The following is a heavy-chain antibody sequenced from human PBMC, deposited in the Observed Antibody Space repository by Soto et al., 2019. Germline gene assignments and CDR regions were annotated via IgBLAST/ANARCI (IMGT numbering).Heavy chain of an antibody. Sequence: GGSLRLSCAASGFTFSGYAMSWVRQAPGKGLEWVSGISNSADNTYYADSVKGRFTISRDNSKNRLYLQMNSLRAEDTAVYYCAKDFHYSTLLPFFDYWGQGTLVTVS. D-gene: IGHD2-2*01. J-gene: IGHJ4*02. CDR1: GFTFSGYA. V-gene: IGHV3-23*01. CDR3: AKDFHYSTLLPFFDY. CDR2: ISNSADNT.